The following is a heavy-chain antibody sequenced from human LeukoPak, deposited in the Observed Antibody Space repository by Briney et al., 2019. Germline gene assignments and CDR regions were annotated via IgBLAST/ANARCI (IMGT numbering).Heavy chain of an antibody. CDR2: ISAYNGNT. J-gene: IGHJ3*02. CDR1: GYTFTSYG. CDR3: ARDRRSSGDSDAFDI. Sequence: GASVKVSCKASGYTFTSYGISWVRQAPGQGLEGMGWISAYNGNTNYAQKLQGRVTMTTDTSTSTAYMELRSLRSDDTAVYYCARDRRSSGDSDAFDIWGQGTMVTVSS. D-gene: IGHD6-19*01. V-gene: IGHV1-18*04.